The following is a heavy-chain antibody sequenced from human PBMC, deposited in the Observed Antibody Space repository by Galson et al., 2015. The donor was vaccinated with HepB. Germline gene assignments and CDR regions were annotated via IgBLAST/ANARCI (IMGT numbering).Heavy chain of an antibody. CDR2: ISGSGGAT. D-gene: IGHD3-3*01. CDR1: GFTFSSYG. Sequence: SLRLSCAISGFTFSSYGMTWVRQAPGKGLEWVSGISGSGGATYYADSVKGRFTISRDNSKNTLYLQMNSLRAEDTATYYCAKVAEWLLPTYFDYWGQGTLVTVSS. J-gene: IGHJ4*02. V-gene: IGHV3-23*01. CDR3: AKVAEWLLPTYFDY.